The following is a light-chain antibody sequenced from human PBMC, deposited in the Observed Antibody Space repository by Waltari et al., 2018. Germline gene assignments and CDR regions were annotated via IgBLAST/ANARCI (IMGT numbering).Light chain of an antibody. CDR1: QSVSSN. CDR2: GAS. CDR3: QQYNNWPPSWT. Sequence: ETVMTQSPATLSVSPGKRATLSCRASQSVSSNLAWYQQKPGQAPRLLIYGASTRATGIPARFSGSGSGTEFTLTISSLQSEDFAVYYCQQYNNWPPSWTFGQGTKVEIK. J-gene: IGKJ1*01. V-gene: IGKV3-15*01.